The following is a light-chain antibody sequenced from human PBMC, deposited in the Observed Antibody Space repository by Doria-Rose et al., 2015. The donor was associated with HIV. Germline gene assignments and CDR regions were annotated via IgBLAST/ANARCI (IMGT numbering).Light chain of an antibody. CDR2: AAS. CDR1: QSMSNY. Sequence: VTIPCRASQSMSNYLNWYQPKPVKGPKLLIYAASSLQSGVPSRFSGGGSGTDFTLSINNLQPEDSATYYCQQTYSTPWTFGQGTKVEIQ. CDR3: QQTYSTPWT. V-gene: IGKV1-39*01. J-gene: IGKJ1*01.